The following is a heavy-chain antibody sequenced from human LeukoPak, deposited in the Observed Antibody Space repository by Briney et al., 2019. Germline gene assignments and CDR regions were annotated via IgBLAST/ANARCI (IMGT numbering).Heavy chain of an antibody. CDR1: GGSVSSGYYY. Sequence: SETLSLTCTVSGGSVSSGYYYWGWIRQSPGRGLEWIGNMYYSGTTTYNPSLKSRVTISRDTSKNQFSLNLSSVTSLDTALYYCARDRGWEVFDYWGEGSLVTVSS. D-gene: IGHD1-26*01. V-gene: IGHV4-61*01. CDR3: ARDRGWEVFDY. J-gene: IGHJ4*02. CDR2: MYYSGTT.